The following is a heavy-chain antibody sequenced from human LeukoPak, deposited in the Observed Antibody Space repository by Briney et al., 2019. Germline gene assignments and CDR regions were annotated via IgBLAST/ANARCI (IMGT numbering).Heavy chain of an antibody. Sequence: GGSLRLSCAASGFTFSSYGMHWVRQAPGKGLEWVAVIWYDGSNKYYADSVKGRFTISRDNSKNTLYLQMNSLRAEDTAVYYCASTGGAFDIWGQGTMVTVSS. D-gene: IGHD1-26*01. CDR3: ASTGGAFDI. CDR1: GFTFSSYG. J-gene: IGHJ3*02. V-gene: IGHV3-33*08. CDR2: IWYDGSNK.